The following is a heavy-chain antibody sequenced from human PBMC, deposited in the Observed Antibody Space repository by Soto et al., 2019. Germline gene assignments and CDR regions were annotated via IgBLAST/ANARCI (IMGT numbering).Heavy chain of an antibody. V-gene: IGHV4-59*11. CDR1: GDSLKNHY. J-gene: IGHJ4*02. Sequence: SETLSLTCSVSGDSLKNHYWAWIRHSPGKGLEWIGNIYDSGSTNYSPALKSRVSMSVDTSKNLFSLKMNSVTAADTAVYYCARSSTVPVDYFDFWGQGTVVTVS. D-gene: IGHD2-15*01. CDR3: ARSSTVPVDYFDF. CDR2: IYDSGST.